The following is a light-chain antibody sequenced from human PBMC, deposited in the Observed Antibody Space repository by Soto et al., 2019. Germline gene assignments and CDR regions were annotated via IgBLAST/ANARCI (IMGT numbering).Light chain of an antibody. J-gene: IGKJ5*01. CDR1: QDINKN. Sequence: DIPLTQSHSSLSASVADRVHIXCQASQDINKNLIWYQQKPGKAPKLLIYDASDLETGVPSRFSGSGSGTGFTFTISSLQPEDFATYYCQQYESLPLTFGQGTRLENK. CDR2: DAS. CDR3: QQYESLPLT. V-gene: IGKV1-33*01.